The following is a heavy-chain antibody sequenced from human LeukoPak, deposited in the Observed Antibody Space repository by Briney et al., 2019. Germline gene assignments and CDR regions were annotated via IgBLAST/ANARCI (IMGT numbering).Heavy chain of an antibody. Sequence: AGTLSLLCTVCAYPLSDGFVRGWIRQAPGNGLEWIGIIYHSWTFYYNPSLKSRISMTVDSSKNQFSLNLSSVTAADTAVYYCTRLSHVAGAPKVPWFDPWGQGTLVTVSS. CDR1: AYPLSDGFV. J-gene: IGHJ5*02. CDR3: TRLSHVAGAPKVPWFDP. D-gene: IGHD1-26*01. CDR2: IYHSWTF. V-gene: IGHV4-38-2*02.